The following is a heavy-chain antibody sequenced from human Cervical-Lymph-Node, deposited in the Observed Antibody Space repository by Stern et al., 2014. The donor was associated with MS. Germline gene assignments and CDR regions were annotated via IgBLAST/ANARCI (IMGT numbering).Heavy chain of an antibody. V-gene: IGHV4-59*01. J-gene: IGHJ4*02. CDR3: AREPGNSWYGDFDY. CDR1: GGSISPYY. Sequence: VQLLESGPGLVKPSETLSLTCTISGGSISPYYWSWIRQPPGRGPEWIGYINYSGSTNYNPSLKSRVTMSVDTSKNQFSLKLSSVTAADTAVYYCAREPGNSWYGDFDYWGQGTLVTVSS. CDR2: INYSGST. D-gene: IGHD6-13*01.